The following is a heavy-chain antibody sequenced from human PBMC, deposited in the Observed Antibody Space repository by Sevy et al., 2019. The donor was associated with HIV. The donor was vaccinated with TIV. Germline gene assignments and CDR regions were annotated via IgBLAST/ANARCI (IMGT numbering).Heavy chain of an antibody. Sequence: GGSLRLSCIASGFTFSNHWMTWGRQAPGKGLEWVANIKKDGTDKFYVDSVKGRFFISRDNANNSLYLQMNSLRVEDTAVYYCARDRRVEFGGSDFWGQGTRVTVSS. J-gene: IGHJ4*02. CDR2: IKKDGTDK. CDR3: ARDRRVEFGGSDF. V-gene: IGHV3-7*03. D-gene: IGHD3-10*01. CDR1: GFTFSNHW.